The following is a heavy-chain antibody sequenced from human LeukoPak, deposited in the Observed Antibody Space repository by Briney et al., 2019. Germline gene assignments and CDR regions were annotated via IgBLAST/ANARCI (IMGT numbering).Heavy chain of an antibody. CDR2: INSDGSST. CDR1: GFTFSSYW. CDR3: ARVVAAAAAWFDP. J-gene: IGHJ5*02. Sequence: GGSLRLSCAASGFTFSSYWMHWVRQAPGKGLVWVSRINSDGSSTSYADSVKGRFTISRDNAKNTLYLQMNSLRAEDTAVYYCARVVAAAAAWFDPGGQGTLVTVSS. D-gene: IGHD6-13*01. V-gene: IGHV3-74*01.